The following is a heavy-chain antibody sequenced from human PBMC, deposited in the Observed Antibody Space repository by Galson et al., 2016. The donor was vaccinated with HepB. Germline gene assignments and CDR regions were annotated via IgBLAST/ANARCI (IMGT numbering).Heavy chain of an antibody. Sequence: SGYIFTDKYLHWVRQAPGQGLEWMGWINPKTGGANSAQKFQGRVTMTRDTSISTAYMEVSRLTSDDTAVYFCARVKWLERAYDVWGQGTMVTVSS. CDR3: ARVKWLERAYDV. CDR1: GYIFTDKY. V-gene: IGHV1-2*02. D-gene: IGHD5-12*01. J-gene: IGHJ3*01. CDR2: INPKTGGA.